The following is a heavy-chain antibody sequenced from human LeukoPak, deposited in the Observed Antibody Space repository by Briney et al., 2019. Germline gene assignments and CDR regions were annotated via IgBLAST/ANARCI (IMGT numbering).Heavy chain of an antibody. CDR2: ISSSSSTI. V-gene: IGHV3-48*01. Sequence: GGSLRLSCAASGFTFSSYSMNWVRQAPGKGLEWVSYISSSSSTIYYAESVRGRFTISRSNFKNTLYLQMNSLRAEDTAVYYCAKRVTVTTKYFDSWGQGTLVTVSS. CDR3: AKRVTVTTKYFDS. D-gene: IGHD4-17*01. CDR1: GFTFSSYS. J-gene: IGHJ4*02.